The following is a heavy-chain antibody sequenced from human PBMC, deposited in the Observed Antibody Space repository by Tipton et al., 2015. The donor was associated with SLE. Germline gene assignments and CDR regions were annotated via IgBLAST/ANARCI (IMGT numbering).Heavy chain of an antibody. CDR2: IRYDGSNK. D-gene: IGHD5-18*01. Sequence: GSLRLSCAASGFTFSSYGMHWVRQAPGKGLEWVAFIRYDGSNKYYADSVKGRLTISRDNSKNTLYLQMNSLRAEDTAVYYCAKDGAMVTGYFDYWGQGTLVTVSS. J-gene: IGHJ4*02. CDR1: GFTFSSYG. CDR3: AKDGAMVTGYFDY. V-gene: IGHV3-30*02.